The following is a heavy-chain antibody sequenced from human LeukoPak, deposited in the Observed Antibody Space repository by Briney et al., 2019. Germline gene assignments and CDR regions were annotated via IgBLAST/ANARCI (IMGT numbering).Heavy chain of an antibody. CDR1: GLTFSGFW. J-gene: IGHJ3*02. CDR2: INEDGSDK. Sequence: TGGSLRLSCAASGLTFSGFWMSWVRQAPGKGLEWVANINEDGSDKYFVDSVKGRFTISRDNSKNTLYLQMNSLRAEDTAVYYCAKSRVTMIAVEAFDIWGQGTMVTVSS. D-gene: IGHD3-22*01. V-gene: IGHV3-7*01. CDR3: AKSRVTMIAVEAFDI.